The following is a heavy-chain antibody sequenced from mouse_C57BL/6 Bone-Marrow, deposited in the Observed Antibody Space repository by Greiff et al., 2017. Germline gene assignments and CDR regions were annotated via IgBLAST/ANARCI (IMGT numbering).Heavy chain of an antibody. CDR2: ISNGGGST. V-gene: IGHV5-12*01. Sequence: EVKLMESGGGLVQPGGSLKLSCAASGFTFSDYYMYWVRQTPEKRLEWVAYISNGGGSTYYPDTVKGRFTISRDNAKNTLYLQMSRLKSEDTAMYYCARQGTMVDAMDYWGQGASVTVSS. CDR1: GFTFSDYY. J-gene: IGHJ4*01. CDR3: ARQGTMVDAMDY. D-gene: IGHD2-1*01.